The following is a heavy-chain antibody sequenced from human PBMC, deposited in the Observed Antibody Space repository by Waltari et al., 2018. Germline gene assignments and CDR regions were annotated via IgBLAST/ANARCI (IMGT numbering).Heavy chain of an antibody. CDR2: VNNEGTHT. Sequence: EVRLVESGGGVVQPGGSRRLSWAASGFPFNNDWFHWGRHAPGKGLVWVAYVNNEGTHTAYVDAVKGRFTASRDNAKNTLYLQMNSLRVEDTAVYYCARGGLAGATPDYWGQGTLVTVSS. V-gene: IGHV3-74*03. CDR1: GFPFNNDW. D-gene: IGHD1-26*01. CDR3: ARGGLAGATPDY. J-gene: IGHJ4*02.